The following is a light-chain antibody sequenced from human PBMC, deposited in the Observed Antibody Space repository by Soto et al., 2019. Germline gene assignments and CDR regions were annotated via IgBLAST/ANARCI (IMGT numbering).Light chain of an antibody. CDR2: EVS. V-gene: IGLV2-14*01. CDR3: SSYTSNTTPV. CDR1: SSDIGGYNY. Sequence: QSALTQPASVSGSPGQSITISCTGTSSDIGGYNYVSWYQQHPGKAPKLMIYEVSNRPSGVSNRFSGSKSGSTASLTISGLQAEDEADYYCSSYTSNTTPVFGGGTKVTVL. J-gene: IGLJ3*02.